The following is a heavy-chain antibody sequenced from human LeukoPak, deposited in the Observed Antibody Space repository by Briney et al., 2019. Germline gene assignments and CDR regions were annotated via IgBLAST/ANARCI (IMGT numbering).Heavy chain of an antibody. CDR2: FYHSGGT. Sequence: PSETLSLTCNVSGASISSYYWSWIRQPPGEGLEWIGYFYHSGGTNYNPSLKSRATISIHTSKNEVPLKLRSVTAADTAVYYCARGASSSWYSLWKFWGQGTLVTVSS. CDR1: GASISSYY. D-gene: IGHD6-13*01. J-gene: IGHJ4*02. CDR3: ARGASSSWYSLWKF. V-gene: IGHV4-59*01.